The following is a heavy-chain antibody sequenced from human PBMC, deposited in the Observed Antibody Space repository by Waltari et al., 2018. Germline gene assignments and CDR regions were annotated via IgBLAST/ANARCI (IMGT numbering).Heavy chain of an antibody. CDR1: GYTFGDFG. J-gene: IGHJ5*02. CDR2: IRANNGHK. Sequence: QVQLVQSGAEVKKPGASVKVSCRASGYTFGDFGISWVRQAPVQGLEWMGWIRANNGHKNHSKKCLGRIIMTKDTSTKTVYMELNYLTSDDTAVYYCARERHRLMEVGYLLALDPWGQGTPVTVSS. V-gene: IGHV1-18*01. CDR3: ARERHRLMEVGYLLALDP. D-gene: IGHD3-3*01.